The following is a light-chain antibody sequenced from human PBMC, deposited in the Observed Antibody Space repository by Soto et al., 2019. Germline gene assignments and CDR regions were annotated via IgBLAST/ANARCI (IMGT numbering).Light chain of an antibody. CDR1: SSDVGGYNY. V-gene: IGLV2-8*01. CDR3: TSYAGSNIWV. CDR2: EVS. J-gene: IGLJ3*02. Sequence: QSALTQPPSASGSPGQSVTISCTGTSSDVGGYNYVSWYQQYPGKAPKLMIYEVSKRPSGVPDHFSGSKSGKTASLTVSGLQPEDEADYYCTSYAGSNIWVFGGGTKVTVL.